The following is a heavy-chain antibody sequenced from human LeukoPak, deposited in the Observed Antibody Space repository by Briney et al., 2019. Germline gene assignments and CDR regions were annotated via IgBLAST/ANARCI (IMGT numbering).Heavy chain of an antibody. V-gene: IGHV3-23*01. CDR1: GFTFSSYA. CDR2: ISGSGGST. D-gene: IGHD6-13*01. Sequence: GGSLRLSCAASGFTFSSYAMSWVRQAPGKGLEWVSAISGSGGSTYYADSVKGRFTISRDNSKNTLYLQMNSLRAEDTAVYYCAKDEFRAAAGTYHYYYGMDVWGQGTTVTVSS. J-gene: IGHJ6*02. CDR3: AKDEFRAAAGTYHYYYGMDV.